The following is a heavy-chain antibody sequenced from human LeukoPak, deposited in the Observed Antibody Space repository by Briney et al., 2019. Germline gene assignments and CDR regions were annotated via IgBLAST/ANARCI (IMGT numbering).Heavy chain of an antibody. D-gene: IGHD3-22*01. V-gene: IGHV4-39*07. J-gene: IGHJ4*02. CDR2: IYTTGST. Sequence: SETLSLTCTVSGGSISSSSYYWGWIRQPPGKGLEWIGNIYTTGSTYYSPSLKSRVIISLDTSENQFSLTLSSLTAADTAVYYCAKGNSYYDYWGQGTLVTVSS. CDR3: AKGNSYYDY. CDR1: GGSISSSSYY.